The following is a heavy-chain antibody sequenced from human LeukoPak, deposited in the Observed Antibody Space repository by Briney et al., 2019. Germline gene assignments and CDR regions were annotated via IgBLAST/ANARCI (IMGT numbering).Heavy chain of an antibody. D-gene: IGHD2-21*02. Sequence: GASVTVSFKVSGYTLTELSMHWVRQAPGKGLAWMGGFDPEDGEKIYAQKFQGRVTMTEDTSTDTAYMELSSLRSEDTAVYYCATVLYCGGDCYPGSVFDYWGQGTLVTVSS. CDR1: GYTLTELS. V-gene: IGHV1-24*01. CDR2: FDPEDGEK. CDR3: ATVLYCGGDCYPGSVFDY. J-gene: IGHJ4*02.